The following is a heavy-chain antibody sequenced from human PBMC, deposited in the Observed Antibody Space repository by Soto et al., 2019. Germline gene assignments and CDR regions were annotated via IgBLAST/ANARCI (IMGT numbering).Heavy chain of an antibody. CDR3: ARDVSVAAAGLIDY. CDR2: IIPIFGTA. V-gene: IGHV1-69*13. CDR1: GGTLISYA. D-gene: IGHD6-13*01. J-gene: IGHJ4*02. Sequence: GASVKVSCKASGGTLISYAISWVRQAPGQGLEWMGGIIPIFGTANYAQKFQGRVTITADESTSTAYMELSSLRSEDTAVYYCARDVSVAAAGLIDYWGQGTLVTVSS.